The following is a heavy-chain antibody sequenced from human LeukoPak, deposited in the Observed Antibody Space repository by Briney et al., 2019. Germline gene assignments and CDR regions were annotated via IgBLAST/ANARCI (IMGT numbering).Heavy chain of an antibody. V-gene: IGHV3-30*02. Sequence: GGSLRLSCATSGFTLSANAMHWVRQAPGKGLEWVAHIKSDGKDKWCSDSVRGRLTISRDTSKNTLYLQMNSLRVDDTAIYYCVKDGNWACDYWGQGTQVTVSS. CDR2: IKSDGKDK. CDR1: GFTLSANA. CDR3: VKDGNWACDY. D-gene: IGHD4-23*01. J-gene: IGHJ4*02.